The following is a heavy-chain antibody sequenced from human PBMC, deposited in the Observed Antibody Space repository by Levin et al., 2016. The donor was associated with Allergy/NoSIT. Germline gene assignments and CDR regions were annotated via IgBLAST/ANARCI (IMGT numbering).Heavy chain of an antibody. J-gene: IGHJ4*02. CDR2: TYYRSKWYN. V-gene: IGHV6-1*01. Sequence: WIRQSPSRGLEWLGRTYYRSKWYNDYAVSVKSRITINPDTSKNQFSLQLNSVTPEDTAVYYCARDLSSGWYHWDFDYWGQGTLVTVSS. D-gene: IGHD6-19*01. CDR3: ARDLSSGWYHWDFDY.